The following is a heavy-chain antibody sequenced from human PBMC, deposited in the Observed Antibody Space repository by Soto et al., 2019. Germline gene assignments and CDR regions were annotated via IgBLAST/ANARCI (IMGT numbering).Heavy chain of an antibody. CDR2: SYYSGST. J-gene: IGHJ6*02. V-gene: IGHV4-59*01. D-gene: IGHD3-3*01. CDR3: AGDRFLAVGYYYGMDV. CDR1: GGSISSYY. Sequence: SETLSLTCTVSGGSISSYYWSCIRQPPAKGLEWIGYSYYSGSTNYNPSLKSRVTISVDTSKNQFSLKLSSVTAADTAVYYWAGDRFLAVGYYYGMDVWGQGTTVTVSS.